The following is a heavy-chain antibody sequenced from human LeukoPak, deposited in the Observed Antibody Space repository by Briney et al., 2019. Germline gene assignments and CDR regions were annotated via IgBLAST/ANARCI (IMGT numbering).Heavy chain of an antibody. Sequence: GGSLRLSCTASGFTFGDYAMSWFRQAPGKGLEWVANIKEDGSEKYYVDSVKGRFTISRDYAKNSLYLQMNSLRAEDTAVYYCARDLYSQYWGQGTLVTVSS. V-gene: IGHV3-7*01. CDR1: GFTFGDYA. CDR3: ARDLYSQY. D-gene: IGHD2-21*01. CDR2: IKEDGSEK. J-gene: IGHJ4*02.